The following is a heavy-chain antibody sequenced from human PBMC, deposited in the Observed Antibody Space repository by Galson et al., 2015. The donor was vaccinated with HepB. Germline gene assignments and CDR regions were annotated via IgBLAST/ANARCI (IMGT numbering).Heavy chain of an antibody. Sequence: SLRLSCAASGFTFSNYWMHWVRQGPGMGLVWVSRIDYDGSITSYADAVKGRFTISRDNAENTLYLQMNSLRDEDTAVYYCARDGRIVGSGAVDIWGQGTMVTVSS. CDR2: IDYDGSIT. J-gene: IGHJ3*02. V-gene: IGHV3-74*01. CDR3: ARDGRIVGSGAVDI. D-gene: IGHD1-26*01. CDR1: GFTFSNYW.